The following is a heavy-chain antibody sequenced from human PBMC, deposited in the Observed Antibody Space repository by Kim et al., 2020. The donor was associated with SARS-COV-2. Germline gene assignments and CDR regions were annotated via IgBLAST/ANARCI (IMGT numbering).Heavy chain of an antibody. D-gene: IGHD3-3*01. CDR3: ARDRSPDFWSGYYADAFDI. J-gene: IGHJ3*02. Sequence: ASVKVSCKASGYTFTSYGISWVRQAPGQGLEWMGWISAYNGNTNYAQKLQGRVTMTTDTSTSTAYMELRSLRSDDTAVYYCARDRSPDFWSGYYADAFDIWGQGTMVTVSS. CDR1: GYTFTSYG. CDR2: ISAYNGNT. V-gene: IGHV1-18*01.